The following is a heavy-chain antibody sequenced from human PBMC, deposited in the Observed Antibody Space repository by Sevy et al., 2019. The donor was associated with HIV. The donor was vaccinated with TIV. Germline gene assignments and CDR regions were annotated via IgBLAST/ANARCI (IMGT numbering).Heavy chain of an antibody. CDR2: IYPDDSDS. CDR1: GYRFTNYW. CDR3: GRWPSEY. J-gene: IGHJ4*02. V-gene: IGHV5-51*01. D-gene: IGHD4-17*01. Sequence: GESLKISCKVSGYRFTNYWIGWVRQKAGKGLEWMGIIYPDDSDSRYNPSFQGQVTMSVDKSINTAYLQWNSLKASDTAMYYCGRWPSEYWGQGTQVTVSS.